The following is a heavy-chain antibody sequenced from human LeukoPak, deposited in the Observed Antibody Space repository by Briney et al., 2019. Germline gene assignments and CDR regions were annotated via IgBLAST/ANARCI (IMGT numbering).Heavy chain of an antibody. CDR1: GYTFTGYY. CDR3: ARALPLVLSPFDL. CDR2: INPNSGGT. D-gene: IGHD2-8*01. Sequence: ASVKVSCKASGYTFTGYYMHLVRQAPGQGLEWMGWINPNSGGTNYAQKFQSRVTMTRDTSISTAYMELSRLRSDDTAVYYCARALPLVLSPFDLWGQGTLVTVSS. J-gene: IGHJ4*02. V-gene: IGHV1-2*02.